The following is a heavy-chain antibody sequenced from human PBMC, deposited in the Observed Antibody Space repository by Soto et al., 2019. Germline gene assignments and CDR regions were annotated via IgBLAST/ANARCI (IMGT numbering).Heavy chain of an antibody. V-gene: IGHV4-59*01. CDR2: IYYSGST. CDR1: GGSISSYY. CDR3: ARYSSSWYGVDY. Sequence: TLSLTCTVAGGSISSYYWGLIRQPPGKGLEWIGYIYYSGSTNYNPSLKSRVTISVDTSKNQLSLKLSSVTAADTAVYYCARYSSSWYGVDYWGQGTMVTVSS. D-gene: IGHD6-13*01. J-gene: IGHJ4*02.